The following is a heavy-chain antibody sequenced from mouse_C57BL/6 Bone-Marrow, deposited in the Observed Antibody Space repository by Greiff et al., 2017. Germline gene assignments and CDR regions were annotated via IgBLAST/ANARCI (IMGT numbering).Heavy chain of an antibody. V-gene: IGHV14-4*01. J-gene: IGHJ1*03. CDR2: IDPENGDA. Sequence: EVQLQESGAELVRPGPSVTLSCTASGFNIKDDYMHWVKQRPEQGLEWIGWIDPENGDAEYASKFQGKATITADTSSNTAYLQLSSLTSEDTAVYYCTCNYYWYFDVWGTGTTVTVSS. CDR3: TCNYYWYFDV. D-gene: IGHD2-1*01. CDR1: GFNIKDDY.